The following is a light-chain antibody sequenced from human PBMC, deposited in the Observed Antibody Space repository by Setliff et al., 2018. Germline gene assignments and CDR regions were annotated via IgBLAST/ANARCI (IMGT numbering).Light chain of an antibody. J-gene: IGLJ3*02. Sequence: QSVLTQPPSASGTPGQRVTISCFGSGSNIGRNSVNWFRQLPGTAPKLLVYRSNQRPSGVPDRFSGSKSGTSASLAISGLQSEDEADYYCASWDDSVNGVLFGGGTKVTVL. CDR2: RSN. CDR1: GSNIGRNS. V-gene: IGLV1-44*01. CDR3: ASWDDSVNGVL.